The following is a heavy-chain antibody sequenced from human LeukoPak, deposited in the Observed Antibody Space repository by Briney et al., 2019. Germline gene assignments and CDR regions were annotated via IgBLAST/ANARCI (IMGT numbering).Heavy chain of an antibody. CDR3: TRVDLYYDILTGYYNGGYFDY. CDR2: IRSKAYGGTT. J-gene: IGHJ4*02. D-gene: IGHD3-9*01. Sequence: GGSLRLSCTASGFTFGDYAMSWVRQAPGKGLEWVGFIRSKAYGGTTEYAATVKGRFTISRDDSKSIAYLQMNSLNTEDTAVYYCTRVDLYYDILTGYYNGGYFDYWGQGTLVTVSS. CDR1: GFTFGDYA. V-gene: IGHV3-49*04.